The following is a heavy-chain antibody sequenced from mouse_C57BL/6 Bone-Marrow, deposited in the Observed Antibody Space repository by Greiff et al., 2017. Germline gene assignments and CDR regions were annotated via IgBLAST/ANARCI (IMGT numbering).Heavy chain of an antibody. CDR3: ARQGGSGRFAY. J-gene: IGHJ3*01. V-gene: IGHV1-69*01. CDR1: GYTFTSYW. Sequence: QVQLQQPGAELVMPGASVTLSCTASGYTFTSYWMPWVQQRPGQGLEWIGEIDPSDSYTNYTHNFKGQSTLTVDKSSSTAYMQLSSLTSEDSAVXYGARQGGSGRFAYWGKGTLVTVSA. D-gene: IGHD1-1*02. CDR2: IDPSDSYT.